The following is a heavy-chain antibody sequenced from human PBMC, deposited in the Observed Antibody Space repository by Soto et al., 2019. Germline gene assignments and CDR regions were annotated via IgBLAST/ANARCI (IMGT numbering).Heavy chain of an antibody. J-gene: IGHJ5*02. CDR2: IYYSGST. CDR1: GVSISSGGYY. V-gene: IGHV4-31*03. Sequence: PSETLSLTCTVSGVSISSGGYYWSWIRQHPGKGLEWIGYIYYSGSTYYNPSLKSRVTISVDTSKNQFSLKLSSVTAADTAVYYCARDILTGYYKSPNNWFDPWGQGTLVTVSS. D-gene: IGHD3-9*01. CDR3: ARDILTGYYKSPNNWFDP.